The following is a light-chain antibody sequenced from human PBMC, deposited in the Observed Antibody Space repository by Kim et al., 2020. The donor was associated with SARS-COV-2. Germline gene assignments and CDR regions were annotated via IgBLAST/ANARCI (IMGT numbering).Light chain of an antibody. CDR3: NSRDSSGNRLV. Sequence: ALGQTVRITCQGDSLRKYYASWYQQKPRQAPILVIHGKDNRPSGIPDRFSGSCSGITASLTITGAQAEDEADYYCNSRDSSGNRLVFGGGTKVTVL. J-gene: IGLJ2*01. CDR2: GKD. CDR1: SLRKYY. V-gene: IGLV3-19*01.